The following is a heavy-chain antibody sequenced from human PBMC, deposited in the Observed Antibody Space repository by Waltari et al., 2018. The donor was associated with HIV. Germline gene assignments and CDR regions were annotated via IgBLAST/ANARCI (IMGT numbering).Heavy chain of an antibody. CDR1: GFSLSTSGVG. D-gene: IGHD2-15*01. CDR2: IYWNDDK. J-gene: IGHJ4*02. V-gene: IGHV2-5*01. CDR3: AHSPSCSGGSCQGGFDY. Sequence: QITLKESGPTLVKPTQTLTLTCTFSGFSLSTSGVGVGWIRQPPGKALEWHALIYWNDDKRYSPSLKSRLTITKDTSKNQVVLTMTNMDPVDTATYYCAHSPSCSGGSCQGGFDYWGQGTLVTVSS.